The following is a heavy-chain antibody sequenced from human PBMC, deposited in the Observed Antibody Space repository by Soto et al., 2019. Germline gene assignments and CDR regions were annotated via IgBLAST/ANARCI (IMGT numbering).Heavy chain of an antibody. V-gene: IGHV1-69*01. CDR3: ARGGKERFLGPGMDV. D-gene: IGHD1-1*01. CDR1: GDRFSTYA. Sequence: QVQLVQSGAEVRKPGSSVRVSCKASGDRFSTYAFNWVRQAPGQGLEWLGGIMTFFGAAMYAQKFQGRVTITADELTTTVYMELSGLRYEDTAVYYCARGGKERFLGPGMDVWGQGTTVTVSS. J-gene: IGHJ6*02. CDR2: IMTFFGAA.